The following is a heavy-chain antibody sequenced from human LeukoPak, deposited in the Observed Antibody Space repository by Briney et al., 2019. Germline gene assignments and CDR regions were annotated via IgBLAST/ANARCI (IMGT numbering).Heavy chain of an antibody. J-gene: IGHJ4*02. CDR1: GFTFSGYE. CDR3: ARAPPYYYGSGSYPLDY. V-gene: IGHV3-48*03. Sequence: PGGSLRLSCAASGFTFSGYEMNWVRQAPGKGLEWVSYISSSGSTIYYADSVKGRFTISRDNAKNSPYLQMNSLRAEDTAVYYCARAPPYYYGSGSYPLDYWGQGTLVTVSS. CDR2: ISSSGSTI. D-gene: IGHD3-10*01.